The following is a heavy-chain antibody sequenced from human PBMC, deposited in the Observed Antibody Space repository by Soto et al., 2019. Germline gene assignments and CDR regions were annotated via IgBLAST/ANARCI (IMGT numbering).Heavy chain of an antibody. CDR1: GYTFTGYY. D-gene: IGHD2-15*01. J-gene: IGHJ6*03. CDR3: ARGSYCSGGSCYSEDYYYYMDV. Sequence: ASVKVSCKASGYTFTGYYMHWVRQAPGQGLEWMGWINPNSGGTNYAQKFQGWVTMTRDTSISTAYMELSRLRSDDTAVYYCARGSYCSGGSCYSEDYYYYMDVWGKGTTVTVSS. CDR2: INPNSGGT. V-gene: IGHV1-2*04.